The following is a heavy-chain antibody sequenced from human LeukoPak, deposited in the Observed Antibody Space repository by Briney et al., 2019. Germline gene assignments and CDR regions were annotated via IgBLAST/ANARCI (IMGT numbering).Heavy chain of an antibody. CDR1: GFTVSSSY. CDR2: IYSGGTT. CDR3: ARGLVMAVAGTRDAFDM. D-gene: IGHD6-19*01. J-gene: IGHJ3*02. Sequence: GGSLRLSCAASGFTVSSSYMSWVRQAPGKGVEWVSVIYSGGTTYYADSVKGRFTISRDNSKNTLYLQMNSLRAEDTAVYYCARGLVMAVAGTRDAFDMWGQGTMVTVSS. V-gene: IGHV3-53*01.